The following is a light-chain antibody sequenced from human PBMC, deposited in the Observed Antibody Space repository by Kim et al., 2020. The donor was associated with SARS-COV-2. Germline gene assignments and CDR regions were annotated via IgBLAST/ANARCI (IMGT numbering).Light chain of an antibody. V-gene: IGKV1-27*01. CDR2: AAS. J-gene: IGKJ1*01. CDR1: QAISNY. CDR3: QKYNSALRT. Sequence: AAVGDRVTVTFRARQAISNYLAWYQQKPEQVPRLLIDAASNLQSVVPSRFSGSESGTDFTLTISSLQPEDVATYYCQKYNSALRTFGRGTNVYIK.